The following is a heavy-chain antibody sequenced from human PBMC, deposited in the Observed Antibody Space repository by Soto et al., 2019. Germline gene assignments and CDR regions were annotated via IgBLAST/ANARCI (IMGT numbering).Heavy chain of an antibody. CDR1: GFTFSDYY. CDR2: ISSSSSYT. CDR3: ARVSRRGYCSSTSCPDAFDI. D-gene: IGHD2-2*01. Sequence: GGSLRLSCAASGFTFSDYYMSWIRQAPGKGLEWVSYISSSSSYTNYADSVKGRFTISRDNAKNSLYLQMNSLRAEDTAVYYCARVSRRGYCSSTSCPDAFDIWGQGTMVTVSS. V-gene: IGHV3-11*06. J-gene: IGHJ3*02.